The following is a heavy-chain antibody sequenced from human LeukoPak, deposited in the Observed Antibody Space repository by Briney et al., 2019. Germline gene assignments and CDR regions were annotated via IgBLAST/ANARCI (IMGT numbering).Heavy chain of an antibody. CDR1: GFAFSRYA. CDR3: IPVAGTGFDY. Sequence: QPGGSLRLSCAASGFAFSRYAMTWVRQAPGKGLEWVSAIGGSGGSTYYADSVKGRFTISRDNSKNTLFLQMNSLRAEDTAVYYGIPVAGTGFDYWGQGTLVTVSS. V-gene: IGHV3-23*01. CDR2: IGGSGGST. J-gene: IGHJ4*02. D-gene: IGHD6-19*01.